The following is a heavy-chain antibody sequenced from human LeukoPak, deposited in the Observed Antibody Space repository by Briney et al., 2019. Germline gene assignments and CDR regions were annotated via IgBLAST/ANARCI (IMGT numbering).Heavy chain of an antibody. Sequence: SVKVSCKASGGTFSSYAISWVRQAPGQGLEWMGRIIPIFGTANYAQKFQGRVTITTDESTSTAYMELSSLRSEDTPVYYCARDRYYYDSSGQEGDWFDPWGQGTLVTVSS. J-gene: IGHJ5*02. CDR2: IIPIFGTA. CDR3: ARDRYYYDSSGQEGDWFDP. CDR1: GGTFSSYA. D-gene: IGHD3-22*01. V-gene: IGHV1-69*05.